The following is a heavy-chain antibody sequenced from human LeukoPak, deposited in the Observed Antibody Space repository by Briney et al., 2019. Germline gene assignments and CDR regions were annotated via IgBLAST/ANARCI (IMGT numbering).Heavy chain of an antibody. D-gene: IGHD4-17*01. J-gene: IGHJ5*02. CDR3: ARHDYGDYEYWFDP. CDR1: GGSISSSSYY. Sequence: SETLSLTCTVSGGSISSSSYYWGWLRQPPGKGLEWIGSIYYSGSTYYNPSLKSRVTISVDTSKNQFSLKLSSVTAADTAVYYCARHDYGDYEYWFDPWGQGTLVTVSS. CDR2: IYYSGST. V-gene: IGHV4-39*01.